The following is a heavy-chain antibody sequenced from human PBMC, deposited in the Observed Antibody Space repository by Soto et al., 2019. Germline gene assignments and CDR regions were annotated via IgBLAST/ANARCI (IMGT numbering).Heavy chain of an antibody. CDR2: IYDTEIA. CDR3: ARENFGAVVHDAFDL. J-gene: IGHJ3*01. Sequence: QVQLQESGPGLVKPSQTLSLTCTVSGGSVSSGGYYWNWIRQHPGKGLEWIGYIYDTEIAYYNPSLKSRPTISLDTSKNQFSLKLSSVTPADTAVYYCARENFGAVVHDAFDLWGQGTMVTISS. D-gene: IGHD3-3*01. V-gene: IGHV4-31*03. CDR1: GGSVSSGGYY.